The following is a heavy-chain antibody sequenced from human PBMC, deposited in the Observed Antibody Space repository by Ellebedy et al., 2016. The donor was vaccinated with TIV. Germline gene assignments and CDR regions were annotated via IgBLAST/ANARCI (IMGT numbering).Heavy chain of an antibody. CDR1: GGSISNFY. CDR3: AKLGNPAQAAAGAGS. J-gene: IGHJ5*02. CDR2: ITYFGST. D-gene: IGHD6-13*01. V-gene: IGHV4-59*01. Sequence: SETLSLXCTVSGGSISNFYWSWIRQPPGKGLEWIGYITYFGSTTYNPPLKSRVIISLDTSNNQFSLNLTSVTAADTAIYYCAKLGNPAQAAAGAGSWGQGTLVTVSS.